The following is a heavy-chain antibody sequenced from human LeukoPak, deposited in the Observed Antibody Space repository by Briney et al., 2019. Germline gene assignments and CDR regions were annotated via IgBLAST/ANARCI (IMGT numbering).Heavy chain of an antibody. Sequence: ASVKVPCKASGYTFTGYYMHWVRQAPGQGLEWMGWINPNSGGTNYAQKFQGRVTMTRDTSNSTAYMELSRLRSDDTAVYYCARDLPYYYDSSGTNDYWGQGTLVTVSS. D-gene: IGHD3-22*01. CDR2: INPNSGGT. J-gene: IGHJ4*02. CDR3: ARDLPYYYDSSGTNDY. CDR1: GYTFTGYY. V-gene: IGHV1-2*02.